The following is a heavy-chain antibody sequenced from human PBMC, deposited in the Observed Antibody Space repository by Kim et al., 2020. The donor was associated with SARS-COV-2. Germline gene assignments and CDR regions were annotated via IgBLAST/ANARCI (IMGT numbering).Heavy chain of an antibody. CDR3: ARDLRWDCGGDCSKEDQYFQH. J-gene: IGHJ1*01. D-gene: IGHD2-21*02. CDR1: GYTFTSYY. Sequence: ASVKVSCKASGYTFTSYYMHWVRQAPGQGLEWMGIINPSGGSTSYAQKFQGRVTMTRDTSTSTVYMELSSLRSEDTAVYYCARDLRWDCGGDCSKEDQYFQHWGQGTLVTVSS. CDR2: INPSGGST. V-gene: IGHV1-46*01.